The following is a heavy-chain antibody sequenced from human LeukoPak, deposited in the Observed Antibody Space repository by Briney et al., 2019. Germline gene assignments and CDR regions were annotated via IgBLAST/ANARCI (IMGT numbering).Heavy chain of an antibody. Sequence: GGSLRLSCTASGFTFDDYGMSWVRQAPGKGLEWVSGINWNGGSTGYADSVKGRFTISRDNAKNSLYLQMNSLRAEDTALYYCARDLNYDYVWGSYHWFDPWGQGTLVTVSS. D-gene: IGHD3-16*02. J-gene: IGHJ5*02. CDR2: INWNGGST. CDR3: ARDLNYDYVWGSYHWFDP. CDR1: GFTFDDYG. V-gene: IGHV3-20*04.